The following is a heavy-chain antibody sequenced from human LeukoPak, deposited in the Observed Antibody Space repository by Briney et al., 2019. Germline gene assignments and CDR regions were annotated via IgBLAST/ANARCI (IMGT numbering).Heavy chain of an antibody. Sequence: GGSLRLSCAASGFTFSSYGMHWVRQAPGKGPEWVANIKKDGSEEHYVDSVKGRFTVSRDNAQNSLFLQMNSLRVEDTAVYYCATYKNWVAGDVWGQGTTVSVSS. CDR1: GFTFSSYG. V-gene: IGHV3-7*01. CDR3: ATYKNWVAGDV. D-gene: IGHD7-27*01. CDR2: IKKDGSEE. J-gene: IGHJ6*02.